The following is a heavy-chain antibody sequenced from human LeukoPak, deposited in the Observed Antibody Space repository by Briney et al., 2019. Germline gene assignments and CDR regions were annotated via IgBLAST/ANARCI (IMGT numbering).Heavy chain of an antibody. CDR3: ARNIRGALDY. V-gene: IGHV4-34*01. D-gene: IGHD3-10*01. CDR1: GGSFSGYH. J-gene: IGHJ4*02. Sequence: PSETLSLTCAVHGGSFSGYHWSWIRQPPGKGLEWIGEIDHSGSTNYNPSLKSRVTISVDTSKNHFSLKLTSVTAADTAVFYCARNIRGALDYWGQGTLVTVSS. CDR2: IDHSGST.